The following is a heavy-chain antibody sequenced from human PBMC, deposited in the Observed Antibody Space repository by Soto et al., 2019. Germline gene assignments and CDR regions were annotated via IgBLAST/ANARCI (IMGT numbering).Heavy chain of an antibody. J-gene: IGHJ4*02. Sequence: GGALRLSCAASAFTFSSYAMSWVRQAPGKGLEWVSAVSGSGDSTYYADSVKGRFTISRDNSKNTLYLQMNSLRAEDTAVYYCAKGRASDCPGCTQDYWGQGTLVTVSS. CDR1: AFTFSSYA. D-gene: IGHD2-21*02. CDR2: VSGSGDST. CDR3: AKGRASDCPGCTQDY. V-gene: IGHV3-23*01.